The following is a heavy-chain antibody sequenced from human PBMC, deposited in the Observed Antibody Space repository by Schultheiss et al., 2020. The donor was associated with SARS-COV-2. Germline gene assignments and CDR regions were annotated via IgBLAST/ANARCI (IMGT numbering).Heavy chain of an antibody. CDR3: AEGGESSGS. V-gene: IGHV3-48*02. D-gene: IGHD6-19*01. CDR2: ISGSGGST. Sequence: GGSLRLSCAASGFTFSSYTMNWVRQAPGKGLEWVSAISGSGGSTYYADSVKGRFTISRDNAKNSLYLQMNSLRDEDTAVYYCAEGGESSGSWGQGTLVTVSS. J-gene: IGHJ5*02. CDR1: GFTFSSYT.